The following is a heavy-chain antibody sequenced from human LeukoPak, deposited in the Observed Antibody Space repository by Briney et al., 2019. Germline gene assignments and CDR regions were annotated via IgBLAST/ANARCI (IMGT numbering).Heavy chain of an antibody. CDR2: IYYSGTT. V-gene: IGHV4-39*01. Sequence: SETLSLTCTVSGGSISSSTYYWGWIRQPPGKGLEWIGSIYYSGTTDYNPSLKSRVTISVDTSKNQFSLKLSSVTAADTAVYYCARHHSSSWYAPFDYWGQGTLVTVSS. CDR3: ARHHSSSWYAPFDY. CDR1: GGSISSSTYY. D-gene: IGHD6-13*01. J-gene: IGHJ4*02.